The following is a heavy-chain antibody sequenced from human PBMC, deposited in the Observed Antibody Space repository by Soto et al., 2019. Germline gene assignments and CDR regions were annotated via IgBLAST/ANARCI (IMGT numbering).Heavy chain of an antibody. CDR3: ARGIAAAGNCYYGMDV. J-gene: IGHJ6*02. V-gene: IGHV5-51*01. D-gene: IGHD6-13*01. CDR2: IYPGDSDT. CDR1: GYIFTSYW. Sequence: GESLKISCKGSGYIFTSYWIGWVRQMPGKGLEWMGIIYPGDSDTRNSPSFQGQVTISADKSTSTACLQWSSLKASDNSMYYCARGIAAAGNCYYGMDVWGQGTTVTVSS.